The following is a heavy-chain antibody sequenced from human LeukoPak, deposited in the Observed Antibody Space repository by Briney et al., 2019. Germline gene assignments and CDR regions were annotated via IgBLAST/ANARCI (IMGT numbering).Heavy chain of an antibody. D-gene: IGHD4-17*01. CDR1: GGTFSSYA. CDR3: ARDNGDYPLDY. Sequence: SVKVSCKASGGTFSSYAISWGRHAPGQGLEWMGGIIPIFGTANYAQKFQGRVTITADKSTSTAYMELSSLRSEDTAVYYCARDNGDYPLDYWGQGTLVTVSS. J-gene: IGHJ4*02. V-gene: IGHV1-69*06. CDR2: IIPIFGTA.